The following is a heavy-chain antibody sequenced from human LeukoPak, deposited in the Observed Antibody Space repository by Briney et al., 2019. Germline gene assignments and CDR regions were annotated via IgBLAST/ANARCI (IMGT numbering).Heavy chain of an antibody. CDR2: FSGSDGNS. Sequence: TGGSLRLSCAASGFTFNNYAMNWVRQAPGKGLEWVSIFSGSDGNSYYADSVKGRFTMSRDNSKSTVYLLLNSLRAEDTAIYYCARDRAEYCGGNCYLGPDYWGQGTLVTVSS. D-gene: IGHD2-21*02. CDR3: ARDRAEYCGGNCYLGPDY. CDR1: GFTFNNYA. V-gene: IGHV3-23*01. J-gene: IGHJ4*01.